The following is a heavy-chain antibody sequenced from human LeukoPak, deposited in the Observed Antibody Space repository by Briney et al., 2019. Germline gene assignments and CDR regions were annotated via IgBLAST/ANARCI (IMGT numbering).Heavy chain of an antibody. CDR2: IYYSGST. CDR3: ARAGYSYGTDY. CDR1: GGSISTYY. J-gene: IGHJ4*02. D-gene: IGHD5-18*01. Sequence: SETLSLTCTVSGGSISTYYWSWIRQPPGKGLEWIGYIYYSGSTNYNPSLKSRVTISVDTSKNQFSLKLSSVTAADTAVYYCARAGYSYGTDYWGQGTLVTVSS. V-gene: IGHV4-59*01.